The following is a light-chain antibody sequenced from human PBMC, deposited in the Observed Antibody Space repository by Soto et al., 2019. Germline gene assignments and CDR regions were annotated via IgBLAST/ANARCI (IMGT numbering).Light chain of an antibody. CDR3: CSYAGNGAWL. Sequence: QSALTQPASVSGSPGQSITISCTGTSSDVGSYNLVSWYQQHPGKAPKLMIYEGSKRPSGVSDRFSGSKSGNTASLTISGLQAEDEADFFCCSYAGNGAWLFGGGTKLTVL. CDR2: EGS. CDR1: SSDVGSYNL. J-gene: IGLJ3*02. V-gene: IGLV2-23*01.